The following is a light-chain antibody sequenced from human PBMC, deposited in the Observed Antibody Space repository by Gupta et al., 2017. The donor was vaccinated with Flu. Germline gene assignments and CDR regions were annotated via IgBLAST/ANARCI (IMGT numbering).Light chain of an antibody. J-gene: IGKJ1*01. Sequence: DIQMTQSPSSLSASVGDRVTITCRASQSISSYLNWYQQKPGKAPKLLIYAASSLQSGVPSRFSGSGSGTDFTLTISSLQPEDFATYYCQQSYSTPRTFGQGTKEKSN. CDR2: AAS. CDR3: QQSYSTPRT. V-gene: IGKV1-39*01. CDR1: QSISSY.